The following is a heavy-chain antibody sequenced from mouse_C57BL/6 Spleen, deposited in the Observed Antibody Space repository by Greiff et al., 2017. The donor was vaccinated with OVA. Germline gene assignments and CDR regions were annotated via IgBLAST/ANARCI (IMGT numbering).Heavy chain of an antibody. J-gene: IGHJ2*01. CDR2: IYPGDGDT. V-gene: IGHV1-82*01. CDR3: ASHYGSSYVDY. D-gene: IGHD1-1*01. CDR1: GYAFSSSW. Sequence: VKLMESGPELVKPGASVKISCKASGYAFSSSWMNWVKQRPGKGLEWIGRIYPGDGDTNYNGKFKGKATLTADKSSSTAYMQLSSLTSEDSAVYFCASHYGSSYVDYWGQGTTLTVSS.